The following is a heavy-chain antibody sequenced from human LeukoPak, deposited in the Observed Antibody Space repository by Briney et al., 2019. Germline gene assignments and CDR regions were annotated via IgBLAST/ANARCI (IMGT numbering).Heavy chain of an antibody. Sequence: GGSLRLSCAASGFTFSSYSMNWVRQAPGKGLEWVSSISSSSYIYYADSVKGRFTISRDNAKNSLYLQMNSLRAEDTAVYYCARSNWGAAAAGPYYFDYWGQGTLVTVSS. J-gene: IGHJ4*02. CDR3: ARSNWGAAAAGPYYFDY. D-gene: IGHD6-13*01. CDR2: ISSSSYI. CDR1: GFTFSSYS. V-gene: IGHV3-21*01.